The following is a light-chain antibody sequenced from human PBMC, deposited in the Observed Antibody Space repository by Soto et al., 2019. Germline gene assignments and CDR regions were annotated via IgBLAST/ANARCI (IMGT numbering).Light chain of an antibody. Sequence: QSVLTQSPSASGSPGQSVTISCTGTSSDVSNYKYVSWYQQHPGKAPKLMIYEVSKRPSGVPDRFSGSKSGNTASLTVSGLQVEDEADYYCSSYAGSSIRVFGGGTKLTVL. CDR3: SSYAGSSIRV. V-gene: IGLV2-8*01. CDR2: EVS. J-gene: IGLJ3*02. CDR1: SSDVSNYKY.